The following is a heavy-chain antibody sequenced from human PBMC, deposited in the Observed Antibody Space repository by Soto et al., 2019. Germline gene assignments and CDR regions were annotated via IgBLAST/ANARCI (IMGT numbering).Heavy chain of an antibody. V-gene: IGHV4-59*01. CDR3: ARPRSSGYAGEFDY. CDR2: IYYSGST. J-gene: IGHJ4*02. D-gene: IGHD3-22*01. Sequence: SETLSLTCTVSGGSISPYYWSWIRQPPGKGLEWIGFIYYSGSTNYNPSLKSRVTISVDTSQNQFSLMLTSVTAADTAVYYCARPRSSGYAGEFDYWGQGILVTVSS. CDR1: GGSISPYY.